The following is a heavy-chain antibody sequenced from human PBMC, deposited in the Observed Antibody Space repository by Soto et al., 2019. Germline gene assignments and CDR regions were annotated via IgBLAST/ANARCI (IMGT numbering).Heavy chain of an antibody. V-gene: IGHV5-51*01. D-gene: IGHD6-13*01. J-gene: IGHJ6*02. CDR1: GYSFTSYW. CDR2: IYPGDSET. Sequence: GGALKISWKGSGYSFTSYWIGWVGQMPGKGLEGMGIIYPGDSETRYSPSFQGPVTISAAKSISTAYLQWSSLKASDTAMYYCARHGQPEAAAAKGGYYYYGMDVWGQGTTVPVSS. CDR3: ARHGQPEAAAAKGGYYYYGMDV.